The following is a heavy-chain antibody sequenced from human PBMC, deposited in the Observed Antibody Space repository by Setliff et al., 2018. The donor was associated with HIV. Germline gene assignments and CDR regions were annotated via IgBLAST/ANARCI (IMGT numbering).Heavy chain of an antibody. CDR3: AKGNYRFEN. J-gene: IGHJ4*02. CDR2: ISGPGDII. V-gene: IGHV3-23*01. D-gene: IGHD3-16*02. Sequence: GSLRLSCVASGFHLYTTAMTWIRQIPGKGLEWVSSISGPGDIIFFADSLKGRFTISRDNSKNTIYLQMVSLRAEDTAVYFCAKGNYRFENWGQGTLVTSPQ. CDR1: GFHLYTTA.